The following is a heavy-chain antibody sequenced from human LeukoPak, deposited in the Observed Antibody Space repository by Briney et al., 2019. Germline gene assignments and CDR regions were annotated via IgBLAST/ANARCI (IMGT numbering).Heavy chain of an antibody. D-gene: IGHD3-10*01. CDR1: GFTFSSYA. Sequence: PGGSLRLSCAASGFTFSSYAMSWVRQAPGKGLEWVSGISGSDGSTYYADSVKGRFTISRDNSKNTLYLQMNSLRAEDTAVYYCARVTYGSGTYGAFDYWGQGTLVTVSS. CDR3: ARVTYGSGTYGAFDY. CDR2: ISGSDGST. J-gene: IGHJ4*02. V-gene: IGHV3-23*01.